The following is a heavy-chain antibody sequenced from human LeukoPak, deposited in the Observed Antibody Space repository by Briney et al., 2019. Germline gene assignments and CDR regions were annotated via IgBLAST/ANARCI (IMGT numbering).Heavy chain of an antibody. CDR2: ISYDGSNK. J-gene: IGHJ4*02. Sequence: GGSLRLSCAASGFTFSSYAMHWVRQAPGKGLEWVAVISYDGSNKYYADSVKGRFTISRDNSKNTLYLQMNSLRAEDTAVYYCARDRYDILTGYPNNFDYWGQGTLVTVSS. CDR3: ARDRYDILTGYPNNFDY. V-gene: IGHV3-30*04. CDR1: GFTFSSYA. D-gene: IGHD3-9*01.